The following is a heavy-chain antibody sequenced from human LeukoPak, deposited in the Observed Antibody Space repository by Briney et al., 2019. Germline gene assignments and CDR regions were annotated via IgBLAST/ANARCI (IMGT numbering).Heavy chain of an antibody. CDR3: AGEIPFGY. V-gene: IGHV3-66*01. J-gene: IGHJ4*02. CDR2: IYTGGST. CDR1: GFINSDNY. Sequence: GGSLRLSCASSGFINSDNYMSWVRQAPGKGLEWVSIIYTGGSTYYTDSVKGRFTISRDYSKNSLYLQMNSLRPEDTALYYCAGEIPFGYWGRGTLVTVSS.